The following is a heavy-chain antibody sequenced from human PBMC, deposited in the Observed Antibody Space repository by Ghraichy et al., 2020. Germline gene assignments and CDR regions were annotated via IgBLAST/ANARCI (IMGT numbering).Heavy chain of an antibody. V-gene: IGHV3-53*01. J-gene: IGHJ6*03. CDR3: ARSEQNYYYMDV. CDR2: IYSGGST. D-gene: IGHD1/OR15-1a*01. Sequence: GGSLRLSCAASGFTVSSNYMSWVRQAPGKGLEWVSVIYSGGSTYYADSVKGRFTISRDNSKNTLYLQMNSLRAEDTAVYYCARSEQNYYYMDVWGKGTTVTVSS. CDR1: GFTVSSNY.